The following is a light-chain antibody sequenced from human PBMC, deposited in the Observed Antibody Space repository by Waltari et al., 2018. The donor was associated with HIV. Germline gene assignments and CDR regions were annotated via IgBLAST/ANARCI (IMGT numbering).Light chain of an antibody. CDR2: LAS. CDR3: MQALQTLT. CDR1: QSLLHRNGYTY. Sequence: IVMTQSQLSLHVTPGEPASIACTSSQSLLHRNGYTYLDWYLHKPGQSPQLLIYLASNRASGVSDRFSGSGSSTNFTLKISRVEAEDVGMYYCMQALQTLTFGGGTEVEI. J-gene: IGKJ4*01. V-gene: IGKV2-28*01.